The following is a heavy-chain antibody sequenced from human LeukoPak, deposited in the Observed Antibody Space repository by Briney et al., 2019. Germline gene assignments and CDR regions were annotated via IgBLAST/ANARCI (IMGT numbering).Heavy chain of an antibody. CDR2: INHSGST. CDR1: GGSFSGYY. CDR3: ARVSGSRYYYYYYMDV. Sequence: SETLSLTCAVYGGSFSGYYWSWLRQPPGKGLEWIGEINHSGSTNYNPSLKSRVTISVDTSKNQFSLKLSSVTAADTAVYYCARVSGSRYYYYYYMDVWGKGTTVTVSS. J-gene: IGHJ6*03. V-gene: IGHV4-34*01. D-gene: IGHD1-26*01.